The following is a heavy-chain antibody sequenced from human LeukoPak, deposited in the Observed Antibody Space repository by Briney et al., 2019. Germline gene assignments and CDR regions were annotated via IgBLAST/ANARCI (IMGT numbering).Heavy chain of an antibody. CDR1: GFTFSDYY. CDR3: ATVAAAGSGSDDILTGYYDN. CDR2: ISDSGSTM. D-gene: IGHD3-9*01. J-gene: IGHJ4*02. V-gene: IGHV3-11*01. Sequence: GGSLRPSCAASGFTFSDYYMTWIRQGPGKGLEWLSYISDSGSTMYYADSLKGRFTISRDNAKNSLFLQMNSLRADDTAVYYCATVAAAGSGSDDILTGYYDNWGQGTLVTVST.